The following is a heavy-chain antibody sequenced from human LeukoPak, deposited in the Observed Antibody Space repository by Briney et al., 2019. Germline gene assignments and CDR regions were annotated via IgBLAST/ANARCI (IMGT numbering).Heavy chain of an antibody. J-gene: IGHJ4*02. D-gene: IGHD6-13*01. CDR1: GGSISTYY. CDR3: ARSGGYSSSWSL. CDR2: IYSSGST. V-gene: IGHV4-59*01. Sequence: SETLSLTCTVSGGSISTYYWNWIRQPPGKGLEWIGYIYSSGSTNYNPSLKSRVTISVDTSKNQCSLKLNSVTAADTAVYYCARSGGYSSSWSLWGQGTLVTVSS.